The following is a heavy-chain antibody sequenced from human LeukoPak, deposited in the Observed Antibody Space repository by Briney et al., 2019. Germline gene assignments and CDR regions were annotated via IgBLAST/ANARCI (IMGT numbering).Heavy chain of an antibody. CDR1: GGSFSGYY. V-gene: IGHV4-34*01. CDR2: INHSGGT. CDR3: ARGLKSYSLEFDY. D-gene: IGHD5-18*01. Sequence: SETLSLTCAVYGGSFSGYYRSWVRQPPGKGLEWVWEINHSGGTNYNPSLKSRINISVDTSKIQFSLKLGSVTAADTAVYYCARGLKSYSLEFDYWGQGTLVTVSS. J-gene: IGHJ4*02.